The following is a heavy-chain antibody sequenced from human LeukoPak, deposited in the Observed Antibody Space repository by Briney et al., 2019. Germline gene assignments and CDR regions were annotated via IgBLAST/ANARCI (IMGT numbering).Heavy chain of an antibody. CDR3: ARHEYSGSYYGLSWFDP. Sequence: SETLSLTCTVSGGSISSSGYYWGWIRQSPGKGLEWIASIYYSGSTYYNPSLKSRVTISVDTSKNQLSLKLSSLTAADTAVYYCARHEYSGSYYGLSWFDPWGQGTLVTVSS. CDR1: GGSISSSGYY. J-gene: IGHJ5*02. V-gene: IGHV4-39*01. D-gene: IGHD1-26*01. CDR2: IYYSGST.